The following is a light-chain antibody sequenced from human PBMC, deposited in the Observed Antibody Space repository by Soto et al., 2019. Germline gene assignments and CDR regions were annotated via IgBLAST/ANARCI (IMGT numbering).Light chain of an antibody. J-gene: IGLJ2*01. CDR2: DVS. Sequence: QSALTQPASVSGSPGQSITISCTGTSSDVGGYNYVSWYQQHPGKAPKLMIYDVSNRPSGVFNRFPGSKSGNTASLTISGVQAEDEADYYCSSYTSSSTLVVFGGGTQLTVL. V-gene: IGLV2-14*01. CDR3: SSYTSSSTLVV. CDR1: SSDVGGYNY.